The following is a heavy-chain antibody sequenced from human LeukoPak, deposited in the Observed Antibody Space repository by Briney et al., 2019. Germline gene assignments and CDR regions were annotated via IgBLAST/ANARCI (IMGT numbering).Heavy chain of an antibody. Sequence: GGSLRLSCAAPGFTFSSYWMSWVRQAPGKGLEWVANIKQDGSEKYYVDSVKGRFTISRDNAKNSLYLQMNSLRAEDTAVYYCARWWWDYGGNSVVNGMDVWGQGTTVTVSS. J-gene: IGHJ6*02. CDR2: IKQDGSEK. V-gene: IGHV3-7*05. CDR1: GFTFSSYW. D-gene: IGHD4-23*01. CDR3: ARWWWDYGGNSVVNGMDV.